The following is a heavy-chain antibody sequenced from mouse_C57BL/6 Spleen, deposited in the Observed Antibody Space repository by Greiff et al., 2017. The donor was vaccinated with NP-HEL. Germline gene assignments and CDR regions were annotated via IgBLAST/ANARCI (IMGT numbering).Heavy chain of an antibody. D-gene: IGHD2-4*01. V-gene: IGHV1-19*01. CDR2: INPYNGGT. Sequence: EVQLQQSGPVLVKPGASVKMSCKASGYTFTDYYMNWVKQSHGKSLEWIGVINPYNGGTSYNQKFKGKATLTVDKSSSTAYMELNSLTSEDSAVYYCARPYLIYYDYDAFAYWGQGTLVTVSA. CDR3: ARPYLIYYDYDAFAY. CDR1: GYTFTDYY. J-gene: IGHJ3*01.